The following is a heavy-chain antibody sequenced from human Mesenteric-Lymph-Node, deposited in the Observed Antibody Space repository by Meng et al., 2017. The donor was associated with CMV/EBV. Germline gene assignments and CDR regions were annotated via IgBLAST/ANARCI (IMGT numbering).Heavy chain of an antibody. CDR2: ISSSSSTI. Sequence: GGSLRLSCAASGFTFSSYSMNWVRQAPGKGLEWVSYISSSSSTIYYADSVKGRFTISRDNSKNTLYLQMNSLRTEDTAVYYCAKNNGFVDGNWYFDLWGRGTLVTVSS. D-gene: IGHD2-8*01. CDR1: GFTFSSYS. V-gene: IGHV3-48*01. J-gene: IGHJ2*01. CDR3: AKNNGFVDGNWYFDL.